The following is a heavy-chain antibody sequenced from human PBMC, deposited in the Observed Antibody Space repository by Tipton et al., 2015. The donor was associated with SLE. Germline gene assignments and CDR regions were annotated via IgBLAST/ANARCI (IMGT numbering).Heavy chain of an antibody. V-gene: IGHV4-61*09. CDR1: GDSISRGSYY. J-gene: IGHJ5*02. CDR3: ARNHPLEHDDSPPSHTIRAPVHQPLHSNNYHCDRCGVAAADTAIYHCARERFGGSSGIWFAA. Sequence: TLSLTCTVSGDSISRGSYYWSWFRQPAGKGLEWISHIYTRGDIDYSPILNSRVSISLDPSKNQFSLTLTSVTAADTAIYHCARNHPLEHDDSPPSHTIRAPVHQPLHSNNYHCDRCGVAAADTAIYHCARERFGGSSGIWFAAWGQGTFVTVSS. D-gene: IGHD5-24*01. CDR2: IYTRGDI.